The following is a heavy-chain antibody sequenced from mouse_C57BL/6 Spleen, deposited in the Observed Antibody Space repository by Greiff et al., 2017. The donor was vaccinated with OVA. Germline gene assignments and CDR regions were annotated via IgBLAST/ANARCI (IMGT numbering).Heavy chain of an antibody. V-gene: IGHV1-42*01. CDR2: INPSTGGT. D-gene: IGHD1-1*01. J-gene: IGHJ3*01. CDR3: ARSFYYYGSSGAWFAY. Sequence: EVKLQQSGPELVKPGASVKISCKASGYSFTGYYMNWVKQSPEKSLEWIGEINPSTGGTTYNQKFKAKATLTVDKSSSTAYMQLKSLTSEDSAVYYCARSFYYYGSSGAWFAYWGQGTLVTVSA. CDR1: GYSFTGYY.